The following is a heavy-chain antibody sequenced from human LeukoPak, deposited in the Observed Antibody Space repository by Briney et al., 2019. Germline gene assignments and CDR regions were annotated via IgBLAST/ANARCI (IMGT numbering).Heavy chain of an antibody. CDR1: GYTFTSYY. J-gene: IGHJ5*02. V-gene: IGHV1-46*01. CDR3: ARDSEGGYYYGSGSREKNWFDP. D-gene: IGHD3-10*01. CDR2: INPSGGST. Sequence: ASVKVSCKASGYTFTSYYMHWVRQAPGQGLEWMGIINPSGGSTSYAQKFQGRVTMTRDTSTSTVYMELSSLRSEDTAVYYCARDSEGGYYYGSGSREKNWFDPWGQGTLVTVSS.